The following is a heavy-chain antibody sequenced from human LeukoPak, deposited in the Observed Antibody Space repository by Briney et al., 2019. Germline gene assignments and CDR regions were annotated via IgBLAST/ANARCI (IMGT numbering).Heavy chain of an antibody. CDR2: IMPVLDTG. J-gene: IGHJ6*04. V-gene: IGHV1-69*06. D-gene: IGHD1-1*01. Sequence: ASVKVSCKASRGSFTRYAFAWVRQAPGQGLEWMGGIMPVLDTGSYAQGFQGRVTITADRSTSTAYMELRSLRPEDTALYYCAARDNGNDLLSYHAMDVWGNGTTVTVSS. CDR3: AARDNGNDLLSYHAMDV. CDR1: RGSFTRYA.